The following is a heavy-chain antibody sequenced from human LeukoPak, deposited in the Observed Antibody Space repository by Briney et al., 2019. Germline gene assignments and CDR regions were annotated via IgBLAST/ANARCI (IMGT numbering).Heavy chain of an antibody. J-gene: IGHJ4*02. CDR3: ARHEGRVYSSSWRPFDD. CDR2: IYTSGST. D-gene: IGHD6-13*01. CDR1: GGSISSYY. V-gene: IGHV4-4*07. Sequence: PSQTLSLTCTVSGGSISSYYWSWIRQPAGKGLEWIGRIYTSGSTNYNPSLKSRVTMSVDTSKNQFSLKLSSVTAADTGVYYCARHEGRVYSSSWRPFDDWGQGTLVTVSS.